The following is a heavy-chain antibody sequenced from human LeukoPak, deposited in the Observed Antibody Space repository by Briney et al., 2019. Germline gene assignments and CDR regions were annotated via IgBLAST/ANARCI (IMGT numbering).Heavy chain of an antibody. J-gene: IGHJ6*03. Sequence: GGSLRLSCAASGFTFSSYGMNWVRQAPGKGLEWVSFISSTSRTIYDADSVKGRFTISRDNAKNSLYLQMNSLRDEDTAVYYCARDPLRWLQNNYYYYYMDVWGKGTTVTVSS. CDR2: ISSTSRTI. V-gene: IGHV3-48*02. D-gene: IGHD5-24*01. CDR1: GFTFSSYG. CDR3: ARDPLRWLQNNYYYYYMDV.